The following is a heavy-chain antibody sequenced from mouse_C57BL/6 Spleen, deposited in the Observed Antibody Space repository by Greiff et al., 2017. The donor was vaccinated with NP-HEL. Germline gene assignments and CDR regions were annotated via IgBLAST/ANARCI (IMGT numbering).Heavy chain of an antibody. J-gene: IGHJ2*01. Sequence: EVQRVESGGGLVKPGGSLKLSCAASGFTFSSYAMSWVRQTPEKRLEWVATISDGGSYTYYPDNVKVRFTISRDNAKNHLYLPLSHLQSEDTGRYYCVRRDYVGRSPFGYWGQGTTLTVSS. CDR1: GFTFSSYA. CDR2: ISDGGSYT. CDR3: VRRDYVGRSPFGY. D-gene: IGHD1-1*01. V-gene: IGHV5-4*01.